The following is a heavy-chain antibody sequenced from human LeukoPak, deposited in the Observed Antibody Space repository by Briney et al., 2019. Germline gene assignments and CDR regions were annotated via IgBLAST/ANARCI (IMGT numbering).Heavy chain of an antibody. J-gene: IGHJ4*02. CDR3: ARAGSVRFLYYYDSSGYYYVPYYFDY. D-gene: IGHD3-22*01. Sequence: GGSLRLSCAASGFTFSSYWMSWVRQAPGKGLEWVANIKQDGSEKYYVDSVKGRFTISRDNAKNSLYLQMNSLRAEDTAVYYCARAGSVRFLYYYDSSGYYYVPYYFDYWGQGTLVTVSS. CDR2: IKQDGSEK. V-gene: IGHV3-7*01. CDR1: GFTFSSYW.